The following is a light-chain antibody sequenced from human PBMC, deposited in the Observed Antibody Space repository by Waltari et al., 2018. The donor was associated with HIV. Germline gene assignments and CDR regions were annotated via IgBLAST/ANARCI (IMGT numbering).Light chain of an antibody. CDR2: EVT. Sequence: QLALTNPAPGPGSPGQPTTLSAPGAAMQVGGFHLVSWYQQHPGKAPKLVISEVTKRPSGVSNRFSGSKSGNTASLTISGLLVEDEADYYCFSYAGRSTHVVFGGGTKLTVL. V-gene: IGLV2-23*02. CDR3: FSYAGRSTHVV. CDR1: AMQVGGFHL. J-gene: IGLJ2*01.